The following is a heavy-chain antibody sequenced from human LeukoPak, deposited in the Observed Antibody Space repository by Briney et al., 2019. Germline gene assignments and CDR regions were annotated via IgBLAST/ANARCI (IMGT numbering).Heavy chain of an antibody. CDR2: IYTSGST. CDR1: GGSISSGSYY. V-gene: IGHV4-61*02. Sequence: SETLSLTCTVSGGSISSGSYYWSWIRQPAGKGLEWIGRIYTSGSTNYNPSLKSRVTISVDTSKNQFSLKLSSVTAADTAVYYCARDDYGSGRGWFDPWGQGTLVTVSS. D-gene: IGHD3-10*01. CDR3: ARDDYGSGRGWFDP. J-gene: IGHJ5*02.